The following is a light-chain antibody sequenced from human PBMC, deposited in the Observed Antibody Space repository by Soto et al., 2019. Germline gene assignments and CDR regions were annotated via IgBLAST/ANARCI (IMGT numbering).Light chain of an antibody. J-gene: IGLJ1*01. V-gene: IGLV2-11*01. CDR3: CSYAGSNTYV. CDR1: SSDVGGTNY. CDR2: DVS. Sequence: QSVLTQPRSVSGSPGQSVTISCTGTSSDVGGTNYVSWYQQHPGKAPKLMIYDVSKRPSGVPDRFSGSKSGNTASLTISRLQAEYEADYYCCSYAGSNTYVFGPGTKLTVL.